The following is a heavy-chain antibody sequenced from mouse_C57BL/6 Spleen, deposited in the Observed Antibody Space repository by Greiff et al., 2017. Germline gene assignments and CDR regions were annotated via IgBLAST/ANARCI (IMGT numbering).Heavy chain of an antibody. CDR3: ARRNYSNVWYFDV. D-gene: IGHD2-5*01. J-gene: IGHJ1*03. CDR2: IDPSDSYT. Sequence: QVQLQQPGAELVRPGTSVKLSCKASGYTFTSYWMHWVKQRPGQGLEWIGVIDPSDSYTNYNQKFKGKATLTVDTSSSTAYMQLSSLTSEDSAVYYCARRNYSNVWYFDVWGTGTTVTVSS. CDR1: GYTFTSYW. V-gene: IGHV1-59*01.